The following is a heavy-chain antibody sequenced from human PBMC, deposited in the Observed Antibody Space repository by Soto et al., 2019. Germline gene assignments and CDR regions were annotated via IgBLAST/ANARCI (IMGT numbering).Heavy chain of an antibody. CDR3: AKYSSGWYGGSVDY. V-gene: IGHV3-23*01. J-gene: IGHJ4*02. D-gene: IGHD6-19*01. Sequence: GRSMRVSWTAAGCPISNYGMSWVRKAPGKGLEWVSAISGSGGSTYYADSVKGRFTISRDNSKNTLYLQMNSLRAEDTAVYYYAKYSSGWYGGSVDYWGQGTLLSVSS. CDR2: ISGSGGST. CDR1: GCPISNYG.